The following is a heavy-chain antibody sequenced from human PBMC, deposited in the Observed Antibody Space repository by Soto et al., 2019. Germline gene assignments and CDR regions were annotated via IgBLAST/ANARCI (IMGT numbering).Heavy chain of an antibody. D-gene: IGHD2-8*01. CDR2: MNPNSGNT. V-gene: IGHV1-8*01. Sequence: QVQLVQSGAEVKKPGASVKVSCKASGYTFTSYDINWVRQATGQGLEWMGWMNPNSGNTGYAQKFQGRVTMTRNTSISTAYMELSSLRSEDTAVYYCARGKGLGYCTNAVCSTTTGYYYYGMDVWGQGTTVTVSS. CDR1: GYTFTSYD. J-gene: IGHJ6*02. CDR3: ARGKGLGYCTNAVCSTTTGYYYYGMDV.